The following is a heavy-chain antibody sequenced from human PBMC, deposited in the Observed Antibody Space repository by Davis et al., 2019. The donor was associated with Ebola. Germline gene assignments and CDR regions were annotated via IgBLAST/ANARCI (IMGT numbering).Heavy chain of an antibody. J-gene: IGHJ4*02. V-gene: IGHV3-21*01. Sequence: GGSLRLSCAASGFTFTSYSMNWVRQAPGKGLEWVSFITSSSSYIYYADSVKGRFTISRDNAKNTLYLQMNSLRAEDTAVYYCARVLLGATTPLDYWGQGTLVTVSS. CDR1: GFTFTSYS. CDR3: ARVLLGATTPLDY. D-gene: IGHD1-26*01. CDR2: ITSSSSYI.